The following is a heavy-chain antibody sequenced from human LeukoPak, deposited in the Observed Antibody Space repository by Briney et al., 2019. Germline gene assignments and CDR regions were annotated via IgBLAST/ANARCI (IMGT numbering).Heavy chain of an antibody. CDR2: IYPGDSDT. CDR1: GYSFTSYW. V-gene: IGHV5-51*01. CDR3: ARPHSSSNNWFDP. Sequence: GVSLKISCKGSGYSFTSYWIGWVRQMPGKGLEWMGIIYPGDSDTRYSPSFQGQVTISADKSISTAYLQWSSLKASDTAMYYCARPHSSSNNWFDPWGQGTLVTVSS. D-gene: IGHD6-13*01. J-gene: IGHJ5*02.